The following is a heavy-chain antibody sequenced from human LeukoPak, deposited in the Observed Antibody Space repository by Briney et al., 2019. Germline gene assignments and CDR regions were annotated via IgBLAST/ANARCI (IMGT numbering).Heavy chain of an antibody. J-gene: IGHJ4*02. D-gene: IGHD2-15*01. CDR1: GFXFSFYW. CDR3: ARDNEYCTGGTCRFDY. V-gene: IGHV3-74*01. Sequence: GGTLRLSCAFSGFXFSFYWIHWVRQAPGKGLVWVSRINNDGRTTSYAGPLKGRFTISRDNAKNALYLQMNSLRAEDSAVYYCARDNEYCTGGTCRFDYWAQGALVSVST. CDR2: INNDGRTT.